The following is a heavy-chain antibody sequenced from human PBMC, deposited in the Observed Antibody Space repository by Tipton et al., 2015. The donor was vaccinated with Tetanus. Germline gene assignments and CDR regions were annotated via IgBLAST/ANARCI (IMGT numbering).Heavy chain of an antibody. D-gene: IGHD5-18*01. CDR2: ISSSSSYI. Sequence: SLRLSCAASGFPFSSYAMSWVRQAPGKGLEWVSSISSSSSYIYYADSVKGRFTISRDNAKNSLYLQMNSLRAEDTALYYCAKDNGGYSYGRYGMDVWGQGTTGTVSS. V-gene: IGHV3-21*04. J-gene: IGHJ6*02. CDR3: AKDNGGYSYGRYGMDV. CDR1: GFPFSSYA.